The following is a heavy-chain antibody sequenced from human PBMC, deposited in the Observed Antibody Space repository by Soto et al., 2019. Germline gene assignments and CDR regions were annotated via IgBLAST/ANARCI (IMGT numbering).Heavy chain of an antibody. V-gene: IGHV3-33*01. CDR3: ARLYCSADSCYSVGAFDI. CDR1: GFTFSTHG. J-gene: IGHJ3*02. CDR2: MWFDGSEK. Sequence: GGSLRLSCAASGFTFSTHGMHWVRQAPGKGLEWVALMWFDGSEKYYGDSVKGRFTISRDNSKNTLYLQMNSLSAEDTAVYYCARLYCSADSCYSVGAFDIRGHGTMVTVSS. D-gene: IGHD2-15*01.